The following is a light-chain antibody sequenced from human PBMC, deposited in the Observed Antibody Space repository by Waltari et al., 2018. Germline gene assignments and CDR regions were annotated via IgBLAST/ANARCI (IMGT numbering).Light chain of an antibody. CDR3: AAWDDSLSGRV. CDR1: SSNIGSNY. CDR2: TSD. V-gene: IGLV1-47*01. Sequence: PSASGTPGQRVTISCSGSSSNIGSNYVYWYQQLPGTAPKLLIYTSDQRPSGVPDRFSGSKSGTSASLAISGLRSEDEADYYCAAWDDSLSGRVFGGGTKLTVL. J-gene: IGLJ3*02.